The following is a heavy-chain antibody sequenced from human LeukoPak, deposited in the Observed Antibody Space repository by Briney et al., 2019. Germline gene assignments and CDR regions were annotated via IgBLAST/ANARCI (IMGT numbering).Heavy chain of an antibody. V-gene: IGHV1-46*01. CDR2: INPSGGST. J-gene: IGHJ3*02. Sequence: ASVKVSCKASGYTFTSYYMHWVRQAPGQGLEWMGIINPSGGSTSYAQKFQGRVTMTRDMSTSIVYMELSSLRSEDTAVYYCARDLLPPGAFDIWGQGTMVTVSS. CDR3: ARDLLPPGAFDI. CDR1: GYTFTSYY.